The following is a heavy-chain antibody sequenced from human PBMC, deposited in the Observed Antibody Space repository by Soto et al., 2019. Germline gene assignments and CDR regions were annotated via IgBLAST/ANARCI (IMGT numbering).Heavy chain of an antibody. CDR2: IRSKDYGGTT. J-gene: IGHJ4*02. CDR1: GFTFSNAW. CDR3: TREIPYFDS. Sequence: GGSLRLSCEVSGFTFSNAWMSWVRQAPGRGLEWVGFIRSKDYGGTTEYAASVKGRFAISRDDSTGIAYLQMNSLKNEDTAVYYCTREIPYFDSWGQGTLVTVSS. V-gene: IGHV3-49*04.